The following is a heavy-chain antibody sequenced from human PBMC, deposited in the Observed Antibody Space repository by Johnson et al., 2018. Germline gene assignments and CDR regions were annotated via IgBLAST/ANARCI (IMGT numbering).Heavy chain of an antibody. CDR2: TYYRSKWYS. CDR1: GDTVSTNSAA. D-gene: IGHD3-16*01. V-gene: IGHV6-1*01. Sequence: QVQLQQSGPGLVTPSQTLSLTCAISGDTVSTNSAAWNWIRQSPSRGLEWLGRTYYRSKWYSDYALSVKSRITINPDTSKNQLSLQLNSVTPEDTAVYYCARERDQYDYIWGSQGPFDFWGQGTLVTVSS. CDR3: ARERDQYDYIWGSQGPFDF. J-gene: IGHJ4*02.